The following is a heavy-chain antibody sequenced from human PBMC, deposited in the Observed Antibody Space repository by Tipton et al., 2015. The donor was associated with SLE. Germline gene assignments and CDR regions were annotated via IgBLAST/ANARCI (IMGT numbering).Heavy chain of an antibody. CDR1: DDSISHYY. CDR3: ARADGGQMISDY. J-gene: IGHJ4*02. Sequence: TLSLTCTVSDDSISHYYWSWIRQSPGKGLEWIGYIFYTGRISSNPSLKSRVTISMDTSKNLFSLKLSSVTAADTAVYYCARADGGQMISDYWGQGTPVIVSS. D-gene: IGHD2-15*01. V-gene: IGHV4-59*12. CDR2: IFYTGRI.